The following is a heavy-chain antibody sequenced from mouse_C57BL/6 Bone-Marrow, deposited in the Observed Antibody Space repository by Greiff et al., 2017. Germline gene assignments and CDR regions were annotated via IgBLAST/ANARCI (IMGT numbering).Heavy chain of an antibody. Sequence: VQLQQSGPELVKPGASVKISCKASGYSFTGYYMNWVKQSPEKSLEWIGEINPSTGGTTYNQKFKAKATLTVDKSSSTAYMQLKSLTSEDSAVYYCARTAYYSHWGYAMDYWGQGTSVTVSS. V-gene: IGHV1-42*01. J-gene: IGHJ4*01. D-gene: IGHD2-12*01. CDR3: ARTAYYSHWGYAMDY. CDR2: INPSTGGT. CDR1: GYSFTGYY.